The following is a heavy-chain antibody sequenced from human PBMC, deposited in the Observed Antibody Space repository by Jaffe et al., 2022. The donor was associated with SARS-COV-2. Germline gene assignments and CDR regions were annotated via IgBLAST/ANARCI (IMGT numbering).Heavy chain of an antibody. CDR1: GFTFSSYW. Sequence: EVQLVESGGGLVQPGGSLRLSCAASGFTFSSYWMHWVRQAPGKGLVWVSRINSDGSSTSYADSVKGRFTISRDNAKNTLYLQMNSLRAEDTAVYYCARPTFYDFWSGPSNPYYYYGMDVWGQGTTVTVSS. CDR3: ARPTFYDFWSGPSNPYYYYGMDV. V-gene: IGHV3-74*01. CDR2: INSDGSST. J-gene: IGHJ6*02. D-gene: IGHD3-3*01.